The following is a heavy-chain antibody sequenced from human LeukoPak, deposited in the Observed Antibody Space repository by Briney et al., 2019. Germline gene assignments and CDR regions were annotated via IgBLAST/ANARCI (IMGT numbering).Heavy chain of an antibody. CDR3: ARGPYYYDSSGYSSLDY. D-gene: IGHD3-22*01. J-gene: IGHJ4*02. V-gene: IGHV4-39*07. CDR1: GGSISSSSYY. CDR2: IDYSGST. Sequence: PSETLSLTCTVSGGSISSSSYYWGWIRQPPGKGLEWLGRIDYSGSTTYNPSLKSRVTISVDTSKNQFSLKLSSVTATDTAVYYCARGPYYYDSSGYSSLDYWGQGTLVTVSS.